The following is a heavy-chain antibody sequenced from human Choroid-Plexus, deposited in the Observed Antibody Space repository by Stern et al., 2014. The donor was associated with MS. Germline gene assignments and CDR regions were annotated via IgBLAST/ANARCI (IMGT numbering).Heavy chain of an antibody. CDR2: VSNDGSKK. Sequence: DQLVESGGGVVQPGRPLRLSCVASGFTFGTCAMHWVRQAPGKGLEWVAGVSNDGSKKYYADSMKGRFNISRDNSQNTLYMQMSSLRPEDTAVYYCAKDRQYFTYFFDHWGQGTLVTVSS. V-gene: IGHV3-30*18. J-gene: IGHJ5*02. D-gene: IGHD2/OR15-2a*01. CDR1: GFTFGTCA. CDR3: AKDRQYFTYFFDH.